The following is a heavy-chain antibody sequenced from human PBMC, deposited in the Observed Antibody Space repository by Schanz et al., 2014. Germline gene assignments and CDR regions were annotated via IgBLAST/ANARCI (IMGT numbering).Heavy chain of an antibody. CDR1: GFIFSSYG. J-gene: IGHJ4*02. Sequence: QVQLVESGGGVVQPGRSLRLSCAASGFIFSSYGLHWVRQAPGKGLEWVAVIWSDGSTKYYADSVKGRFTISRDNSKNTLYLQMNSLRAGDTAVYYCARGTDWNLHYWGQGALVTVSS. CDR3: ARGTDWNLHY. CDR2: IWSDGSTK. D-gene: IGHD1-1*01. V-gene: IGHV3-33*03.